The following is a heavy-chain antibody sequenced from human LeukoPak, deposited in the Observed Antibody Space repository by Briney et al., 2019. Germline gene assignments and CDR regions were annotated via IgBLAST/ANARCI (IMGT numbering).Heavy chain of an antibody. J-gene: IGHJ4*02. V-gene: IGHV1-18*01. CDR1: GYTFTSYG. CDR2: ISAYNGNT. Sequence: EASVKVSCKASGYTFTSYGISWVRQAPGQGLEWMGWISAYNGNTNYAQKLQGRVTMTTDTSTSTAYMELRSLRSDDTAVYYCARGLHYDFWSGYPRQPFDYWGRGTLVTVSS. CDR3: ARGLHYDFWSGYPRQPFDY. D-gene: IGHD3-3*01.